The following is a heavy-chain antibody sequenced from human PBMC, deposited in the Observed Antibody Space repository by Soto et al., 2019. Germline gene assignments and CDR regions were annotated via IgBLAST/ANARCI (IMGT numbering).Heavy chain of an antibody. CDR3: ARVDNWSDLPYYYYGMDV. CDR1: GGSISSGDYY. Sequence: QVQLQESGPGLVKPSQTLSLTCTVSGGSISSGDYYWSWIRQPPGKGLEWIGYIYYSGSTYYNPSLQSRVTISVDTSKNRFSLKLNSVTAADTAVYYCARVDNWSDLPYYYYGMDVWGQGTTVTVSS. V-gene: IGHV4-30-4*01. CDR2: IYYSGST. J-gene: IGHJ6*02. D-gene: IGHD1-1*01.